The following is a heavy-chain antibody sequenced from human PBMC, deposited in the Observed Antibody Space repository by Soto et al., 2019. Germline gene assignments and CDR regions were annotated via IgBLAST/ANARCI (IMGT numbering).Heavy chain of an antibody. CDR3: AKDHHPVFRYLDY. CDR2: ISYDGSNK. Sequence: GGSLRLSCAASGFTFSSYGMHWVRQAPGKGLEWVAVISYDGSNKYYADSVKGRFTISRDNSKNTLYLQMNSLRAEDTAVYYCAKDHHPVFRYLDYWGQGTLVTVSS. CDR1: GFTFSSYG. D-gene: IGHD3-9*01. V-gene: IGHV3-30*18. J-gene: IGHJ4*02.